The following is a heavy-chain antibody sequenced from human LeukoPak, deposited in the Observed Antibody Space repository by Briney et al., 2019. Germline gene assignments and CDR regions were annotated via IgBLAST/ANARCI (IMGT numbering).Heavy chain of an antibody. V-gene: IGHV1-18*01. D-gene: IGHD3-22*01. CDR2: ISAYNGNT. J-gene: IGHJ4*02. Sequence: VASVKVSCKASGYTFTSYGISWVRQAPGQGLEWMGWISAYNGNTNYAQKLQGRVTMTTDTSTSTAYMELRSLRSDDTAVYYCAILIGLDSSGYPVNFDYWGQGTLVTVSS. CDR3: AILIGLDSSGYPVNFDY. CDR1: GYTFTSYG.